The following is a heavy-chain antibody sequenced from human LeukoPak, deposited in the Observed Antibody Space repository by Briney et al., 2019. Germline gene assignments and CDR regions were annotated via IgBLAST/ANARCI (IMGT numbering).Heavy chain of an antibody. J-gene: IGHJ5*02. CDR3: ARAYNRKLDP. CDR1: GFTISSHL. Sequence: GGSLRLSCAASGFTISSHLMYWVRQPPGKGLVWVSRIISDGTTTYADSVKGRFTISRDNAKNTLYLEMNGLRAEDTALYYCARAYNRKLDPWSQGTLVTVSS. D-gene: IGHD1-14*01. V-gene: IGHV3-74*03. CDR2: IISDGTT.